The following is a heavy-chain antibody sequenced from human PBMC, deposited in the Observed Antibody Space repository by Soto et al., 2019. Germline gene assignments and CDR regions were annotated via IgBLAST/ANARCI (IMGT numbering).Heavy chain of an antibody. CDR1: GGSISSSSYY. V-gene: IGHV4-39*02. D-gene: IGHD3-22*01. CDR2: IYYSGST. Sequence: SETLSLTCTVSGGSISSSSYYWGWIRQPPGKGLEWIGSIYYSGSTYYNPSLKSRVTISVDTSKNQFSLKLSSVTAADTAVYYCARDQHRYYYDSSGYFDCWGQGTLVTVSS. CDR3: ARDQHRYYYDSSGYFDC. J-gene: IGHJ4*02.